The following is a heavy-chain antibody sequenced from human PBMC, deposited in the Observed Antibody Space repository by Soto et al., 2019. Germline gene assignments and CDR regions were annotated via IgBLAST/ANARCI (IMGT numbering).Heavy chain of an antibody. CDR2: ISYDGSNK. J-gene: IGHJ6*03. Sequence: GSLRLSCAASGFTFSSYGMHWVRQAPGKGLEWVAVISYDGSNKYYADSVKGRFTISRDNSKNTLYLQMNSLRAEDTAVYYCAKDGIPIAAAGTDYYYYMDVWGKGTTVTVSS. V-gene: IGHV3-30*18. CDR1: GFTFSSYG. D-gene: IGHD6-13*01. CDR3: AKDGIPIAAAGTDYYYYMDV.